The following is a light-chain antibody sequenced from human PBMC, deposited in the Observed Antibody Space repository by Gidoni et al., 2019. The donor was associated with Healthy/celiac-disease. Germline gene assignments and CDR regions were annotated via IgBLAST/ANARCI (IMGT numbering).Light chain of an antibody. V-gene: IGKV3-20*01. CDR3: QQYGSSPPAWT. Sequence: IVLTQSPGTLSLSPGERATLSCRASQSVSSSYLAWYQQKPGQAPRLLIYGASSRATGIPDRFSGSGSGTDFTLTISRLEPEDFAVYYCQQYGSSPPAWTFXQXTKVEIK. J-gene: IGKJ1*01. CDR2: GAS. CDR1: QSVSSSY.